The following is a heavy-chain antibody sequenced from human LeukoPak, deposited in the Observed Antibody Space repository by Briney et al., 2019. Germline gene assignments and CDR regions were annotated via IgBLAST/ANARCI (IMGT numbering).Heavy chain of an antibody. J-gene: IGHJ5*02. CDR3: AKDRGSGSYYRGNWFDP. CDR2: ISGSGGST. CDR1: GLTVSSNC. D-gene: IGHD3-10*01. V-gene: IGHV3-23*01. Sequence: GGSLRLSCAASGLTVSSNCMSWVRQAPGKGLEWVSAISGSGGSTYYADSVKGRFTISRDNSKNTLYLQMNSLRAEDTAVYYCAKDRGSGSYYRGNWFDPWGQGTLVTVSS.